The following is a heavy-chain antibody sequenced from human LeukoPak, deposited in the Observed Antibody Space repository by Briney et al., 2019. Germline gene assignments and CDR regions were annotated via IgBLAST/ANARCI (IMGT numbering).Heavy chain of an antibody. CDR1: GYTFTSYA. J-gene: IGHJ4*02. CDR3: ARFGQYYYDSSGYADY. CDR2: INTNTGNP. Sequence: ASVKVSCKASGYTFTSYAMNWVRQAPGQGLEWMGWINTNTGNPTYAQGFTGRFVFSLDTSVSTAYLQISSLKAEDTAMYYCARFGQYYYDSSGYADYWGQGTLVTVSS. V-gene: IGHV7-4-1*02. D-gene: IGHD3-22*01.